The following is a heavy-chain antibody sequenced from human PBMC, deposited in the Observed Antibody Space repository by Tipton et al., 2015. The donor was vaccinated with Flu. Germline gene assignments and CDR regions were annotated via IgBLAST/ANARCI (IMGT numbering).Heavy chain of an antibody. Sequence: QSGAEVKKPGSSVKVSCKASGGTFSSYAISWVRQAPGQGLEWMGGITPIFGTANYAQKFQGRVTITADESTSTAYMELSSLRSEDTAVYYCARTYYDSSVWGNWFDPWGQGTLVTVSS. V-gene: IGHV1-69*01. CDR1: GGTFSSYA. D-gene: IGHD3-22*01. CDR3: ARTYYDSSVWGNWFDP. J-gene: IGHJ5*02. CDR2: ITPIFGTA.